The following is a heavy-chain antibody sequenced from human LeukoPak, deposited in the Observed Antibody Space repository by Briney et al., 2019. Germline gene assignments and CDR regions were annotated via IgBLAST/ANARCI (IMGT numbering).Heavy chain of an antibody. J-gene: IGHJ3*02. V-gene: IGHV3-21*01. CDR2: ISSSSSYI. Sequence: GGSLRLSCAASGFTFSSYSMNWVRQAPGKGLEWVSSISSSSSYIYYADSVKGRFTISRDNAKNSLYPQMNSLRAEDTAVYYCARDSAWEYYDFWSGYSANDAFDIWGQGTMVTVSS. CDR3: ARDSAWEYYDFWSGYSANDAFDI. CDR1: GFTFSSYS. D-gene: IGHD3-3*01.